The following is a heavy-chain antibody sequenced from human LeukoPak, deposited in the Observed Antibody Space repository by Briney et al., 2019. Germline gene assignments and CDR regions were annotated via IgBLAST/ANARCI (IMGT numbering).Heavy chain of an antibody. CDR1: GFTFSSYG. V-gene: IGHV3-23*01. CDR3: AKDWGRGYYDV. D-gene: IGHD2-21*01. J-gene: IGHJ6*04. CDR2: ISGSGGST. Sequence: GGSLRLSCTASGFTFSSYGMSWVRQAPGKGLEWVSEISGSGGSTYYEDSVKGRLSISRDNSKNTLFLQMNSLRAEDTAVYFCAKDWGRGYYDVWGKGTTVTISS.